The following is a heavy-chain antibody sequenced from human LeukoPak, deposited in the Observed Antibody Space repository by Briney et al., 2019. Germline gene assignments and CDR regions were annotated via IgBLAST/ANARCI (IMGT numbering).Heavy chain of an antibody. J-gene: IGHJ6*03. V-gene: IGHV3-64*01. CDR2: ISSNGVST. Sequence: GGSLRLTCAASGCTFSSYAMHWGRQAPGTGLEYVSAISSNGVSTYYANSAKGRFTISRDNSKNTLYLQMGSMRAEDMAVYYCARDAEYCSSTSCYKDYYYYMDVWGKGTTVTVSS. CDR1: GCTFSSYA. CDR3: ARDAEYCSSTSCYKDYYYYMDV. D-gene: IGHD2-2*02.